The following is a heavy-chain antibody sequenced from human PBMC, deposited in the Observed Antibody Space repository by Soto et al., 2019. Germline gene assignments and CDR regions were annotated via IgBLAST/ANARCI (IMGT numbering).Heavy chain of an antibody. J-gene: IGHJ6*02. V-gene: IGHV1-3*01. D-gene: IGHD6-13*01. CDR2: INAGNGNT. CDR3: ARTIAADIPRNHGMDV. Sequence: GASVKVSCKASGYTFTSYAMHWVRQAPGQRLEWMGWINAGNGNTKYSQKFQGRVTITRDTSASTAYMELSSLRSEDTAVYYCARTIAADIPRNHGMDVWGQGTTVTVSS. CDR1: GYTFTSYA.